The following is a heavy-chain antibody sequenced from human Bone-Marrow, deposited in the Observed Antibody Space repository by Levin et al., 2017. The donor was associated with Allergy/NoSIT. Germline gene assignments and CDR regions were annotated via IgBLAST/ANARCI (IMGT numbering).Heavy chain of an antibody. D-gene: IGHD2-2*01. V-gene: IGHV5-51*01. CDR1: GYIFTNNW. J-gene: IGHJ3*01. CDR2: IYPGDSDT. CDR3: ARRRSTSAISHSFDV. Sequence: GESLKISCKGSGYIFTNNWIGWVRQMPGKGLEWMGIIYPGDSDTRYSPSFQGQVTISVAKSINTSYLHLSSLKASDSAMYYCARRRSTSAISHSFDVWGQGTRVTVTS.